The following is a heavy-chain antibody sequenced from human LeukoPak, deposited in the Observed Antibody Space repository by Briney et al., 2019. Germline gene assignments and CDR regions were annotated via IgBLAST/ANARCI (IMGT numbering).Heavy chain of an antibody. Sequence: GSLRLSCVVSGITLSNYGMSWVRQAPGKGLEWVSSISSSSSYIYYADSVKGRFTISRDNAKNSLYLQMNSLRAEDTAVYYCASMGRADFDYWGQGTLVTVSS. D-gene: IGHD1-26*01. CDR3: ASMGRADFDY. J-gene: IGHJ4*02. V-gene: IGHV3-21*01. CDR1: GITLSNYG. CDR2: ISSSSSYI.